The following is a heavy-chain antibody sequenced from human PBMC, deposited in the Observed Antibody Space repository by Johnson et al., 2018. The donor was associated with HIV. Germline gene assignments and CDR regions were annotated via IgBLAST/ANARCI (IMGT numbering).Heavy chain of an antibody. CDR2: FYSGGTT. CDR1: GLSVSTNF. CDR3: AREFLEVGNDAFDI. J-gene: IGHJ3*02. Sequence: VQLLESGGGVVQPGGSLRLSCAASGLSVSTNFMSWVRQPPGKGLEWVSIFYSGGTTNYADSVKGRFTISRDNSKNTVYLQMNYLRAEDTAVYYCAREFLEVGNDAFDIWGQGTMVTVSS. V-gene: IGHV3-66*01. D-gene: IGHD3-3*01.